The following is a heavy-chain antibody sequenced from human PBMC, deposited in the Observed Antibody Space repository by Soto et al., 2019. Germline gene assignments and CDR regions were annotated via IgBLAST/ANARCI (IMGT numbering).Heavy chain of an antibody. V-gene: IGHV1-69*13. J-gene: IGHJ4*02. D-gene: IGHD6-6*01. CDR2: IIPIFGTA. CDR3: ARAHSSIAAFFDY. Sequence: GASVKVSCKASGGTFSSYAISWVRQAPGQGLEWMGGIIPIFGTANYAQKFQGRVTITADESTSTAYMELSSLRSEDTAVYYCARAHSSIAAFFDYWGRGTLVTVSS. CDR1: GGTFSSYA.